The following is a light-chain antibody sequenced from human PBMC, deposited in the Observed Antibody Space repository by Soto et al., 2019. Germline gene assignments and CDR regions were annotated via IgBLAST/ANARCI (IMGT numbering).Light chain of an antibody. V-gene: IGKV1-5*01. J-gene: IGKJ1*01. CDR1: QSISSW. CDR3: QQYNSYSPPWR. Sequence: DIQMTQSPSTLSASVGDRVTITCRASQSISSWLAWYQQKPGKAPKLLIYDASSLESGVPSRFSGSGSGTEFTLTISSLQPDDFATYYCQQYNSYSPPWRFGQGTKVEIK. CDR2: DAS.